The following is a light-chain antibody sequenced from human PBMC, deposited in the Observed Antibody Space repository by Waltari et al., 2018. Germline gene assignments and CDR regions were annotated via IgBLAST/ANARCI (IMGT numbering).Light chain of an antibody. CDR1: SSDVGGYNY. V-gene: IGLV2-14*01. CDR3: SSYTSSALWV. Sequence: QSALTQPASVSGSLGQSITISCTGSSSDVGGYNYVSWYQQYPNEPPQVIIFDVSNRPSGISNRFSGSKSGNTASLTISSLQAGDEADYYCSSYTSSALWVFGGGTKLTVL. CDR2: DVS. J-gene: IGLJ3*02.